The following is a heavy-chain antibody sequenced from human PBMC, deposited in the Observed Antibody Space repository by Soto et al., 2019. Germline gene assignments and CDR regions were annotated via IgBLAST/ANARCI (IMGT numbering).Heavy chain of an antibody. Sequence: ASVKVSCKASGYTFSNYGINWVRQAPGQGLEWMGWINPNNGDTNYAQNLQGRVTMTTDTSTSTAYMELRSLRSDDTAVYYCAREGLSFYFDSSGFYHLDYWGQGTLVTVS. CDR1: GYTFSNYG. CDR3: AREGLSFYFDSSGFYHLDY. D-gene: IGHD3-22*01. J-gene: IGHJ4*02. V-gene: IGHV1-18*01. CDR2: INPNNGDT.